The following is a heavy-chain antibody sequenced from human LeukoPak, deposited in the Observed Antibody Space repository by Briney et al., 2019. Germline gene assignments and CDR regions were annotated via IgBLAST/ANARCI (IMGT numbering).Heavy chain of an antibody. CDR3: ARGCSGGSCYSTRRIYYYYYMDV. D-gene: IGHD2-15*01. J-gene: IGHJ6*03. Sequence: SETLSLTCAVYGGSFSGYYWSWIRQPPGKGLEWIGEINHSGSTNYNPSLKSRVTISVDTSKNQFSLKLSSVTAADTAVYYCARGCSGGSCYSTRRIYYYYYMDVWGKGTTVTVSS. CDR1: GGSFSGYY. V-gene: IGHV4-34*01. CDR2: INHSGST.